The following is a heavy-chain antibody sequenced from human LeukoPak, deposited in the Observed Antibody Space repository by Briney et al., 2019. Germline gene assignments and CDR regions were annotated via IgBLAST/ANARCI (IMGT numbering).Heavy chain of an antibody. Sequence: PGGSLRLSCAASGFTFSSYAMSWVRQAPGRGLEWVSSISGSGGSTYYADSVKGRFTISRDNSKNTLYLQMNSLRAEDTAVYYCAKDLTIFGVVTPYGMDVWGQGTTVTVSS. CDR2: ISGSGGST. CDR3: AKDLTIFGVVTPYGMDV. V-gene: IGHV3-23*01. CDR1: GFTFSSYA. J-gene: IGHJ6*02. D-gene: IGHD3-3*01.